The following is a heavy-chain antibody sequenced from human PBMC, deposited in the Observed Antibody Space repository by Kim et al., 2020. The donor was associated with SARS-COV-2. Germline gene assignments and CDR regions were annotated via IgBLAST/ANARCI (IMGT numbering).Heavy chain of an antibody. D-gene: IGHD2-2*01. CDR1: GYTLTELS. CDR3: ATRVVPAARDRRNYYYYYGMDV. CDR2: FDPEDGET. V-gene: IGHV1-24*01. J-gene: IGHJ6*02. Sequence: ASVKVSCKVSGYTLTELSMHWVRQAPGKGLEWMGGFDPEDGETIYAQKFQGRVTMTEDTSTDTAYMELSSLRSEDTAVYYCATRVVPAARDRRNYYYYYGMDVWGQGTTVTVSS.